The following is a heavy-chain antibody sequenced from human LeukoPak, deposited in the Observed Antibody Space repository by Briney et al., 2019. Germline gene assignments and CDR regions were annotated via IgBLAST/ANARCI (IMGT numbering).Heavy chain of an antibody. CDR3: ARARRNLGAFDY. V-gene: IGHV1-8*01. J-gene: IGHJ4*02. D-gene: IGHD1-14*01. CDR1: GYTFTSYD. Sequence: ASVKVSCKASGYTFTSYDINWVRQATGQGLEWMGWMNPNSGNTGYAQKFQGRVTMTRNTSISTAYMELSSLRSEDTAVYYCARARRNLGAFDYWGQGTLVTVSS. CDR2: MNPNSGNT.